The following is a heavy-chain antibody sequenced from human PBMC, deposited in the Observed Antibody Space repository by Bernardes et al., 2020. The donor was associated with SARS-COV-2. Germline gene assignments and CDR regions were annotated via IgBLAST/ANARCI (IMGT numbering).Heavy chain of an antibody. CDR2: ISPDGRNE. Sequence: SLRLSCTASGLSFSNHGMHWVRQAPGKGLEWVAVISPDGRNEYYADSVKGRFTISRDNSKNTLNLQMNSLRVEDTAVYYCARGTGNYGDWDYWGQGTLVTVSS. CDR1: GLSFSNHG. V-gene: IGHV3-30*03. J-gene: IGHJ4*02. D-gene: IGHD1-7*01. CDR3: ARGTGNYGDWDY.